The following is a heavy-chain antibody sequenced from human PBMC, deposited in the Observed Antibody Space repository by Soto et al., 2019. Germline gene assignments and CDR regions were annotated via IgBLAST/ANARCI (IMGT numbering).Heavy chain of an antibody. J-gene: IGHJ4*02. CDR2: ISYDGSNK. D-gene: IGHD6-13*01. CDR1: GFTFSSYG. V-gene: IGHV3-30*18. CDR3: AKEYSSSWYVRGTDY. Sequence: QVQLVESGGGVVQPGRSLRLSCAASGFTFSSYGMHWVRQAPGKGLEWVAVISYDGSNKYYADSVKGRFTISRDNSKNTRYLQMNSLRAEDTAVYYCAKEYSSSWYVRGTDYWGQGTLVTVSS.